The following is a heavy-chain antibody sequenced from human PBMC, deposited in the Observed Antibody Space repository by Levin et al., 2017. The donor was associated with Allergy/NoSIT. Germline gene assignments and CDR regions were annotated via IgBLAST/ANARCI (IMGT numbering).Heavy chain of an antibody. D-gene: IGHD3-10*01. V-gene: IGHV3-74*01. Sequence: GESLKISCAASGFTFSSYWMHWVRQAPGKGLVWVSRINSDGSSTSYADFVKGRFTISRDNAKNTLYLQMNSLRAEDTAVYYCARVVPNAPNWFDPWGQGTLVTVSA. CDR1: GFTFSSYW. J-gene: IGHJ5*02. CDR3: ARVVPNAPNWFDP. CDR2: INSDGSST.